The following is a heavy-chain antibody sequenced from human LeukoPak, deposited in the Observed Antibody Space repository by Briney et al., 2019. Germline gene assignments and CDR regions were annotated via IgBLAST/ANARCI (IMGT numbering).Heavy chain of an antibody. CDR1: GYTFTGYY. CDR2: INPNSGGT. Sequence: ASVKVSCKASGYTFTGYYMHWVRQAPGQGLEWMGWINPNSGGTNYAQKFQGRVTMTRDTSISTAYMELNRLRSDDTAVYYCARDGYSSSWPLHYYYYMDVWGKGTTVTVSS. D-gene: IGHD6-13*01. CDR3: ARDGYSSSWPLHYYYYMDV. V-gene: IGHV1-2*02. J-gene: IGHJ6*03.